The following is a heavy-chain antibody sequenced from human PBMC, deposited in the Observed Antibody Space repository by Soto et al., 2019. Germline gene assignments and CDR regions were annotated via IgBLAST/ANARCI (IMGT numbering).Heavy chain of an antibody. V-gene: IGHV4-34*01. CDR1: SVSLSGYY. CDR3: ARASGQLSIRSNWFDP. D-gene: IGHD1-1*01. Sequence: SETLSLTCAVYSVSLSGYYWSWIRQPPGKGLEWIGEINHSGTTNYNPSLNSRVTISVDTSKSQFSLKLSSVTAADTAVYYCARASGQLSIRSNWFDPWGQGTLVTVS. J-gene: IGHJ5*02. CDR2: INHSGTT.